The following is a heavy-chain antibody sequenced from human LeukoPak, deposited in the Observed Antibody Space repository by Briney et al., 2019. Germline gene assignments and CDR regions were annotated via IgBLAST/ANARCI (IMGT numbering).Heavy chain of an antibody. CDR2: IYYSGST. J-gene: IGHJ4*02. CDR1: GGSISSSSYY. V-gene: IGHV4-39*07. Sequence: PSETLSLTCTVSGGSISSSSYYWGWIRQPPGKGLEWIGSIYYSGSTYYNPSLKSRVTISVDTSKNQFSLKLSSVTAADTAVYYCARGVGDGYNYGLIDYWGQGTLVTVSS. CDR3: ARGVGDGYNYGLIDY. D-gene: IGHD5-24*01.